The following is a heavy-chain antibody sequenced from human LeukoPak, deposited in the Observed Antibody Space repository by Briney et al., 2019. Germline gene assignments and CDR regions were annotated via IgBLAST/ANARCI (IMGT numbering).Heavy chain of an antibody. J-gene: IGHJ5*02. CDR1: GYTFTSYG. CDR2: ISAYNGNT. D-gene: IGHD2-21*02. V-gene: IGHV1-18*04. CDR3: ARGGYCGGDLCWFDP. Sequence: ASVKVSCKASGYTFTSYGISWVRQAPGQGPEWMGWISAYNGNTNYAQKLQGRVTMTTDTSTSTAYMELRSLRSDDTAVYYCARGGYCGGDLCWFDPWGQGTLVTVSS.